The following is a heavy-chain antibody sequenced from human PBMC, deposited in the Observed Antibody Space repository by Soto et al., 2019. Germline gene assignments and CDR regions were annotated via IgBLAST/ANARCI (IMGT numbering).Heavy chain of an antibody. CDR3: ARWRYSSGWPIFDY. V-gene: IGHV4-59*01. Sequence: SETLSLTCTVSGGSISSYYWSWIRQPPGKGLEWIGYIYYSGSTNYNPSLKSRVTISVDTSKNQFSLKLSSVTAADTAVYYCARWRYSSGWPIFDYWGQGTLVTVSS. D-gene: IGHD6-19*01. CDR2: IYYSGST. CDR1: GGSISSYY. J-gene: IGHJ4*02.